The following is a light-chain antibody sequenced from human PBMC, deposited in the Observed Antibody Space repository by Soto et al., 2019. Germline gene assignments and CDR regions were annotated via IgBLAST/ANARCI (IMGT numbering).Light chain of an antibody. CDR3: QHRSNWLSLT. Sequence: EIVLTQSPVTLSLSPGERATLSCRASHSVSSYLAWYQQKPGQAPRLLIYDASNRAADIPARLSASGSGTDFTLTISSLEPEDFAVYYCQHRSNWLSLTFGGGTKVEIK. CDR1: HSVSSY. V-gene: IGKV3-11*01. CDR2: DAS. J-gene: IGKJ4*01.